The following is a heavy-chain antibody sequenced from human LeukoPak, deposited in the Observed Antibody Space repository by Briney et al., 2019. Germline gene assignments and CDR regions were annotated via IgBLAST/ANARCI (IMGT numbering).Heavy chain of an antibody. CDR2: IYSGGST. V-gene: IGHV3-66*02. D-gene: IGHD5-12*01. CDR3: ARDFGGLRYFDY. Sequence: GGSLRLSCAASGFTVSSNYMSWVRQAPGVGLEWVSVIYSGGSTYYADSVKGRFTISRDNSKNTLYLQMNSLRAEDTAAYYCARDFGGLRYFDYWGQGTLVTVSS. J-gene: IGHJ4*02. CDR1: GFTVSSNY.